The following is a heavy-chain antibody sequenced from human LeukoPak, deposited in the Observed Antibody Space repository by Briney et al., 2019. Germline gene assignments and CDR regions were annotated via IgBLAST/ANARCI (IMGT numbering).Heavy chain of an antibody. V-gene: IGHV4-59*08. J-gene: IGHJ6*03. CDR3: ARVSGLPPSGYYYYYMDV. D-gene: IGHD1-26*01. Sequence: PSETLSLTCTVSGVSISSDYWSWIRQSPEKGLEWIAYIYYSGSTNYNPSLKSRVTISVDTSGTQFSLRLRSVTAADTAVYYCARVSGLPPSGYYYYYMDVWGKGTTVTVSS. CDR1: GVSISSDY. CDR2: IYYSGST.